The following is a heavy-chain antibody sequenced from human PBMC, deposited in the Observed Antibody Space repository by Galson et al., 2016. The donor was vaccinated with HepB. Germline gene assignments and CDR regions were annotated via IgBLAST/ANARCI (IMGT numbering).Heavy chain of an antibody. CDR3: AKGGSYYYYYGMDD. Sequence: SLRLSCAASGFSFDKYAMHWVRQVPGKGLEWVSGISWNSDRPGYADSVKGRFTVSRDNAKNSLYLQMNSLRVEDTAFYYCAKGGSYYYYYGMDDWGKGTTVTVSS. CDR2: ISWNSDRP. V-gene: IGHV3-9*01. J-gene: IGHJ6*04. CDR1: GFSFDKYA. D-gene: IGHD3-16*01.